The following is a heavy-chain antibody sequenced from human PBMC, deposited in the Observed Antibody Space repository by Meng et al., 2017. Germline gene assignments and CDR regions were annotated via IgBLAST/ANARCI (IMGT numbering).Heavy chain of an antibody. V-gene: IGHV7-4-1*02. CDR2: IDTKTGNP. CDR1: GYTLTSYA. D-gene: IGHD2-2*01. CDR3: TRDGYSDCSRTSCFDS. Sequence: GQRVQSGSELRKPGASVKVSCKASGYTLTSYAINWLRQAPGQGLQWMGWIDTKTGNPTYVPGFTGRLVFSLDTSVSTAYLQISGLKADDTAVYYCTRDGYSDCSRTSCFDSWGQGTLVTVSS. J-gene: IGHJ4*02.